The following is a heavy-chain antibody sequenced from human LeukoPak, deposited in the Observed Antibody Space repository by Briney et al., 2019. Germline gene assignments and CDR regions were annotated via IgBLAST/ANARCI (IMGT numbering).Heavy chain of an antibody. D-gene: IGHD6-6*01. V-gene: IGHV1-2*04. Sequence: ASVKVSCKASGYTFTGYYMHWVRQAPGQGLEWMGWINPNSGGTNYAQKFQGWVTMTRDTSISTAYMELSRLRSDDTAVYYCARGSSRDLPTFDYWGQGTLVTVSS. CDR1: GYTFTGYY. CDR3: ARGSSRDLPTFDY. J-gene: IGHJ4*02. CDR2: INPNSGGT.